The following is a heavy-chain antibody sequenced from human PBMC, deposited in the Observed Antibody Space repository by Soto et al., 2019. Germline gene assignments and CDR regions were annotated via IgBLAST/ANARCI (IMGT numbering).Heavy chain of an antibody. CDR1: GFTFSSYG. D-gene: IGHD3-22*01. V-gene: IGHV3-33*01. CDR2: IWYDGSNK. CDR3: LSDYYDSSGYPSAFDI. Sequence: QVQLVESGGGVVQPGRSLRLSCAASGFTFSSYGMHWVRQAPGKGLEWVAVIWYDGSNKYYADSVKGRFTISRDNSKNTLYLQKNSLRAEDTAVYYCLSDYYDSSGYPSAFDIWGQGTMVTVSS. J-gene: IGHJ3*02.